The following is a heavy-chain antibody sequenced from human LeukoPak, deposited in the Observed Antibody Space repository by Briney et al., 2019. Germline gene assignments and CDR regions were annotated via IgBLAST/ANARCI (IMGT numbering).Heavy chain of an antibody. D-gene: IGHD2-2*01. J-gene: IGHJ4*02. V-gene: IGHV4-39*01. Sequence: SETLSLTCTVSGGSISSSSYYWGWIRQPPGKGLEWIGSIYYSGSTYYNPSLKSRVTISVDTSKNQFSLKLSSVTAADTAVYYCARLSVPIDYWGQGTLVTVSS. CDR3: ARLSVPIDY. CDR1: GGSISSSSYY. CDR2: IYYSGST.